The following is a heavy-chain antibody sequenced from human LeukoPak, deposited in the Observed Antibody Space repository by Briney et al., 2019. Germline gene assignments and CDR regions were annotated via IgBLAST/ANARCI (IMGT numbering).Heavy chain of an antibody. V-gene: IGHV3-30*04. CDR3: ASVHFDFPYSSSWYTGNWFDP. D-gene: IGHD6-13*01. CDR2: ISYDGSNK. J-gene: IGHJ5*02. Sequence: PGRSLRLSCAASGFTFSSYAMHWVRQAPGKGLEWVAVISYDGSNKYYADSVKGRFTIPRDNSKNTLYLQMNSLRAEDTAVYYCASVHFDFPYSSSWYTGNWFDPWGQGTLVTVSS. CDR1: GFTFSSYA.